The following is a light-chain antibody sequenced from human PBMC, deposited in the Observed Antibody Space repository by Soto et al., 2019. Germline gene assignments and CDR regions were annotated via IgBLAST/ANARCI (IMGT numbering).Light chain of an antibody. CDR3: GTWDTSLPACV. CDR1: SSNIGNNS. Sequence: QSVLTQPPSASGTPGQRVTISCSGSSSNIGNNSVSWYQQLPGAAPKLLIYDDNNPPSGTPDRFSGSKSGTSATLGITGLQTGDEADYYCGTWDTSLPACVFGPGNKLTVL. V-gene: IGLV1-51*01. CDR2: DDN. J-gene: IGLJ1*01.